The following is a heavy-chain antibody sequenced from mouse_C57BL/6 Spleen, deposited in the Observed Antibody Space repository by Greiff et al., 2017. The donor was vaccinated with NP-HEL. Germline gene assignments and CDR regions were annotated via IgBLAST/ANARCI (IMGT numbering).Heavy chain of an antibody. J-gene: IGHJ3*01. CDR1: GYTFTGYW. CDR2: ILPGSGST. V-gene: IGHV1-9*01. D-gene: IGHD3-2*01. CDR3: ARFDSSRAWFSY. Sequence: LVEPGASVKLSCKATGYTFTGYWIEWVKQRPGHGLEWIGEILPGSGSTNYNEKFKGKATFTADTSSNTAYMQLSSLTTEDSAIDYCARFDSSRAWFSYWGQGTLVTVSA.